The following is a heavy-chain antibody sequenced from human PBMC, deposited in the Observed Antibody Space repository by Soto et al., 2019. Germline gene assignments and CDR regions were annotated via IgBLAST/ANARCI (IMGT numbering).Heavy chain of an antibody. J-gene: IGHJ6*02. D-gene: IGHD2-2*02. CDR1: VFTITSSA. CDR2: IVVGSGNT. V-gene: IGHV1-58*01. CDR3: AAQGAIRGYYYGMDV. Sequence: GASVKVSCKASVFTITSSAVQWVRQARGQRLEWIGWIVVGSGNTIYAQKFQERVTITRDMSTSTAYMELSSLRSEDTAVYYCAAQGAIRGYYYGMDVWGQGTTVTVSS.